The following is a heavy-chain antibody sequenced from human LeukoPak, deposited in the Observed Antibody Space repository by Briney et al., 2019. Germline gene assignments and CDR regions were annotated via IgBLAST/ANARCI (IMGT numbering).Heavy chain of an antibody. CDR1: GFTFTSYG. J-gene: IGHJ4*02. CDR2: IWYDGSNK. D-gene: IGHD3-16*01. V-gene: IGHV3-33*08. CDR3: ARDRGELPMYYFDY. Sequence: GGSLRLSCAASGFTFTSYGMHWVRQAPGKGLEWVAVIWYDGSNKYYADSVKGRFTISRDNSKNTLYLQMNSLRAEDTAVYHCARDRGELPMYYFDYWGQGTLVTVSS.